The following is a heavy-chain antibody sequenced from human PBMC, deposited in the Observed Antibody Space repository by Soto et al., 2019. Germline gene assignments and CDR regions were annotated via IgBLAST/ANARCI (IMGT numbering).Heavy chain of an antibody. CDR1: GGSISSSSYY. CDR2: IYYSGST. J-gene: IGHJ3*02. D-gene: IGHD4-17*01. V-gene: IGHV4-39*01. CDR3: SRSTFDYARRGVFDI. Sequence: QLQLQESGPGLVKPSETLSLTCTVSGGSISSSSYYWGWIRQPPGKGLEWIGSIYYSGSTYYNPSLKSRVTISVDTSKNQFSLKLSSVTAADTAVYYCSRSTFDYARRGVFDIWGQGTMVTVSS.